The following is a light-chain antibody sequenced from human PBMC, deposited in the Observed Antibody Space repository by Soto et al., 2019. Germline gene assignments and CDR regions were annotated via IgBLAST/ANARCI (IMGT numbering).Light chain of an antibody. J-gene: IGKJ1*01. Sequence: EIVLTQSPDTLSLSPGERATVSCRASQSVRSERLAWYQQKRGQAPTLLIFDASSRASGTPERFSGSGSGTDFTLTISRLEPEDFAVYYCQQYGSSPRTFGQGTKVDI. CDR1: QSVRSER. CDR3: QQYGSSPRT. CDR2: DAS. V-gene: IGKV3-20*01.